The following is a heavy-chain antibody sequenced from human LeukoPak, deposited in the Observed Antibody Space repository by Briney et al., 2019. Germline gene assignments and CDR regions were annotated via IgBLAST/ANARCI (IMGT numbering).Heavy chain of an antibody. D-gene: IGHD3-16*02. Sequence: GGSLRLSCTASGFTFSSYGMSWVRQAPGKGLGWVSGISVSGDNTNYADSVKGRFSISRDNSKNTLNLQMNSLRAEDTAVYYCAKPRGGASVFDSWGQGTLVTVSS. CDR1: GFTFSSYG. CDR2: ISVSGDNT. CDR3: AKPRGGASVFDS. V-gene: IGHV3-23*01. J-gene: IGHJ4*02.